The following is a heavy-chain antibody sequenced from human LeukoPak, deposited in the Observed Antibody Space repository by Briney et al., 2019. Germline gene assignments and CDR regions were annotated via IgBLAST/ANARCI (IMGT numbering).Heavy chain of an antibody. J-gene: IGHJ6*04. V-gene: IGHV3-7*01. D-gene: IGHD3-10*02. Sequence: GGSLRLSCAASGFTFNNYWVTWVRQAPGKGLEWVASIKQDGSEMYYVDSVKGRFIISRDNAKKSLFLQMNSLRAEDTAVYYCAELGITMIGGVWGKGTTVTISS. CDR2: IKQDGSEM. CDR1: GFTFNNYW. CDR3: AELGITMIGGV.